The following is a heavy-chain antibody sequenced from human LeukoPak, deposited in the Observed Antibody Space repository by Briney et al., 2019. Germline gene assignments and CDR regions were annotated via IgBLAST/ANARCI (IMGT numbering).Heavy chain of an antibody. CDR1: GGSISSYY. CDR3: AKEGLRYFDWLLMDWFDP. V-gene: IGHV4-59*12. CDR2: IYYSGST. J-gene: IGHJ5*02. D-gene: IGHD3-9*01. Sequence: SETLSLTCTVSGGSISSYYWSWIRQPPGKGLEWIGYIYYSGSTNYNPSLKSRVTISVDTSKNQFSLKLSSVTAADTAVYYCAKEGLRYFDWLLMDWFDPWGQGTLVIVSS.